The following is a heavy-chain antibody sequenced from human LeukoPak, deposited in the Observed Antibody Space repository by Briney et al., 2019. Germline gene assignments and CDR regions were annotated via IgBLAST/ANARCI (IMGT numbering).Heavy chain of an antibody. D-gene: IGHD1-1*01. CDR1: GYTFTSYG. Sequence: ASVKVSCKASGYTFTSYGISWVRQAPGQGLEWMGWISAYNGNTNYAQKLQGRVTMTTDTSTSTAYMELRSLRSDDTAVYYCARGEGGSGRGLPHYPYYYYYYMDVWGKGTTVTVSS. CDR3: ARGEGGSGRGLPHYPYYYYYYMDV. J-gene: IGHJ6*03. V-gene: IGHV1-18*01. CDR2: ISAYNGNT.